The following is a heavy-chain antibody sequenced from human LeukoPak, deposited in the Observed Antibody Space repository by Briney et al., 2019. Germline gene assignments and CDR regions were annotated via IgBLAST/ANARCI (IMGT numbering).Heavy chain of an antibody. CDR2: IYYSGRT. CDR3: ARAPSGAIAPFDY. Sequence: PSETLSLTCTVSGGSVSSGSYYWSWIRQPPGKGLEWIGYIYYSGRTNYNPSLKSRVTISVDTSKNQFSLKLSSVTAADTAVYYCARAPSGAIAPFDYWGQGTLVTVSS. V-gene: IGHV4-61*01. CDR1: GGSVSSGSYY. D-gene: IGHD2-2*02. J-gene: IGHJ4*02.